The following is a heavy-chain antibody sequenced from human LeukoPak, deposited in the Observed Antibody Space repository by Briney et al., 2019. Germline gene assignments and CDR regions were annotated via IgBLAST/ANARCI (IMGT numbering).Heavy chain of an antibody. D-gene: IGHD2-2*01. J-gene: IGHJ6*02. CDR1: GGSISSYY. CDR2: IYTSGST. CDR3: ARDLVVPAAISYYYYGMDV. V-gene: IGHV4-4*07. Sequence: SETLSLTCTVSGGSISSYYWSWLRQPARRGLEWIGRIYTSGSTNYNPSLKSRVPMSVDTSKNQFSLKLSSVTAADTAVYYCARDLVVPAAISYYYYGMDVWGQGTTVTVSS.